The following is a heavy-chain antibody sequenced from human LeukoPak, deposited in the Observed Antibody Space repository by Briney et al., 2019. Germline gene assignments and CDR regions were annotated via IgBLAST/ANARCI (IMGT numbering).Heavy chain of an antibody. J-gene: IGHJ3*02. CDR3: AKDHYYGSGSYGDAFDI. D-gene: IGHD3-10*01. CDR1: GFTFSSYA. Sequence: PGGSLRLSCAASGFTFSSYAMSWVRQAPGKGLEWVSAISGSGGSTYYADSVKGRFTISRDNSRNTLYLQMNSLRAEDTAVYYCAKDHYYGSGSYGDAFDIWGQGTMVTVSS. CDR2: ISGSGGST. V-gene: IGHV3-23*01.